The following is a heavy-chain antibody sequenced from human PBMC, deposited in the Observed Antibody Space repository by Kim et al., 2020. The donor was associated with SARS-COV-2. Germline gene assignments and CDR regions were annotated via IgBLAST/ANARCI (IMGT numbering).Heavy chain of an antibody. V-gene: IGHV4-39*01. J-gene: IGHJ4*02. D-gene: IGHD2-2*01. CDR3: ASSVVPAADFDY. Sequence: TDYDPTLKSRVTISVDTSKNQFSLKLSSVTDADTAVYYCASSVVPAADFDYWGQGTLVTVSS. CDR2: T.